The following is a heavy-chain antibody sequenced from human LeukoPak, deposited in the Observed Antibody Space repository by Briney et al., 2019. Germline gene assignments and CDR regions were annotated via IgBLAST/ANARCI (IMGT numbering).Heavy chain of an antibody. CDR1: GGTFTSYA. CDR3: ASIVVVPAAIRKMGNWFDP. CDR2: IIPIFGTA. V-gene: IGHV1-69*01. Sequence: SVKVSCKASGGTFTSYAISWGRQAPGQRLEWMGGIIPIFGTANYAQKFQGRVTITADESTSTAYMELSSLRSEHTAVYYCASIVVVPAAIRKMGNWFDPWGQGTLVTVSS. D-gene: IGHD2-2*01. J-gene: IGHJ5*02.